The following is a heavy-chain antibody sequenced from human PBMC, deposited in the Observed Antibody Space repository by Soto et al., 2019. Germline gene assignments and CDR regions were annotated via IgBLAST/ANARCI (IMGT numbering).Heavy chain of an antibody. CDR1: GYTFTGHY. D-gene: IGHD1-7*01. Sequence: QVQLVQSGAEVKKSGASVKVSCKASGYTFTGHYIHWVRQAPGQGPEWVGEIGPNKGDTKYAQKFQGKGNMNRDTSIFTVYMELRNLSPGDKGVDYWGRGRSGELVVFYWGQGTLVTVYS. J-gene: IGHJ4*02. CDR3: GRGRSGELVVFY. V-gene: IGHV1-2*02. CDR2: IGPNKGDT.